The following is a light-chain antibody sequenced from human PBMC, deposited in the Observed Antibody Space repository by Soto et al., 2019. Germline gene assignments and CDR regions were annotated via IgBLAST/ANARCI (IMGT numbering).Light chain of an antibody. V-gene: IGKV3-20*01. CDR1: QSVSSY. CDR3: QQYGSSTRT. J-gene: IGKJ1*01. CDR2: DAS. Sequence: EMVMTQSPATLSVSPGERATLSCRASQSVSSYLDWYPPKLGQSPRFLIYDASSRETGIPDLFSGSGAGTECTRTISRLEPEDFAVDYCQQYGSSTRTFGQGTKVDIK.